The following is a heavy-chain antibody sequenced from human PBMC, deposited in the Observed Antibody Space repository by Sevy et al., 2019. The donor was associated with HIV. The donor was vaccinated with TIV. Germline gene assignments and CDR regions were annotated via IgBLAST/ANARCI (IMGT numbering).Heavy chain of an antibody. D-gene: IGHD4-17*01. CDR1: GLTFIKAW. V-gene: IGHV3-15*06. J-gene: IGHJ4*02. Sequence: GGSLRLSCVATGLTFIKAWMGWVRQAPGKGLEWVGRIRSNTDGGTTSYAAPLKGRATISRDDSKNTLFLQMNIVKSADTAVYYCTTDREYGDYKGSFDYWGQGTLVTVSS. CDR2: IRSNTDGGTT. CDR3: TTDREYGDYKGSFDY.